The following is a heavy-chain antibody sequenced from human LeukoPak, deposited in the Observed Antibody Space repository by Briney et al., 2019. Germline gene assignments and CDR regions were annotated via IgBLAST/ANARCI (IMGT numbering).Heavy chain of an antibody. D-gene: IGHD3-9*01. CDR3: ARDLLPMDILTGPPPAAYGMDV. CDR1: GDTFTNFG. Sequence: GASVKVSCKASGDTFTNFGFSWVRQAPGQGLEWMGWISAYNGNTNYAQKLQGRVTMTTDTSTSTAYMELRSLRSDDTAVYYCARDLLPMDILTGPPPAAYGMDVWGQGTTVTVSS. J-gene: IGHJ6*02. CDR2: ISAYNGNT. V-gene: IGHV1-18*01.